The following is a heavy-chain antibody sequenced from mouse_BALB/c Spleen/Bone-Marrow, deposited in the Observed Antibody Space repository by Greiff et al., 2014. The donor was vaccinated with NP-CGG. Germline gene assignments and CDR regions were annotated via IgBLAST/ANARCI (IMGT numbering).Heavy chain of an antibody. CDR1: GYSFTSYW. J-gene: IGHJ3*01. V-gene: IGHV1-5*01. Sequence: EVQLVESGTVLARPGTSVKMSCKASGYSFTSYWMHWVKQRPGQGLEWIGVIYLGNSDTSYNQKFKGKAKLTAVTSASTAYMELSSLTNEDSAVYYCTRRNYRYDGFAYWGQGTLVTVSA. CDR3: TRRNYRYDGFAY. D-gene: IGHD2-14*01. CDR2: IYLGNSDT.